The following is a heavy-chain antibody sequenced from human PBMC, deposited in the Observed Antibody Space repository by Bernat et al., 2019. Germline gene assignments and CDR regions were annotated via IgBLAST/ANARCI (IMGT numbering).Heavy chain of an antibody. CDR3: AHSDSGWAYNWFDP. CDR2: LYWDDDK. V-gene: IGHV2-5*02. D-gene: IGHD6-19*01. CDR1: GFSLSTSGVG. J-gene: IGHJ5*02. Sequence: QITLKESGPTLVKPTQTPTLTCTFSGFSLSTSGVGVGWIRQPPGKALEWLARLYWDDDKRYSPSLKSRLTITKDTSKNQVVLTMTNMDPVDTATYYCAHSDSGWAYNWFDPWGQGTLVTVSS.